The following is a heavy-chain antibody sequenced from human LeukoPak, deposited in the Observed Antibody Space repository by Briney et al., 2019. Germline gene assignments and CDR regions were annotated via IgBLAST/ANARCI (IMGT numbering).Heavy chain of an antibody. Sequence: ASVKVSCKASGYTFTGYYMHWVRQATGQGLEWMGWMNPNSGNTGYAQKFQGRVTITRNTSISTAYMELSSLRSEDTAVYYCARGRKAVAHVMDVWGKGTTVTVSS. V-gene: IGHV1-8*03. CDR3: ARGRKAVAHVMDV. CDR2: MNPNSGNT. D-gene: IGHD6-19*01. CDR1: GYTFTGYY. J-gene: IGHJ6*04.